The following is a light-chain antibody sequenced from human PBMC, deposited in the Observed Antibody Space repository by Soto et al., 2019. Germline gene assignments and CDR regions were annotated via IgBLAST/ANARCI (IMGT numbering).Light chain of an antibody. Sequence: EIVMTQSPATLSVSPGERVTLSCRASQSVSSSLAWYQQKPGQAPRLLIYGASTRATGFPARFSGSGSGTEFTLTISSLQSEDFAVYYCQQYNNWWTF. CDR1: QSVSSS. CDR3: QQYNNWWT. J-gene: IGKJ1*01. V-gene: IGKV3-15*01. CDR2: GAS.